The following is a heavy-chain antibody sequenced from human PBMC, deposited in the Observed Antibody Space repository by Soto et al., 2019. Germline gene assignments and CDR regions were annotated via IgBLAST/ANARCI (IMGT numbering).Heavy chain of an antibody. V-gene: IGHV4-31*03. J-gene: IGHJ4*02. Sequence: PSETLSLTCTVSGGSISSGGYYWSWIRQHPGKGLEWIGYIYYSGSTYYNPSLKSRVTISVDTSKHQFSLTLSSVTAADTAVYYCARVGQIREFDYWGQGTLGTVAS. CDR2: IYYSGST. CDR3: ARVGQIREFDY. CDR1: GGSISSGGYY.